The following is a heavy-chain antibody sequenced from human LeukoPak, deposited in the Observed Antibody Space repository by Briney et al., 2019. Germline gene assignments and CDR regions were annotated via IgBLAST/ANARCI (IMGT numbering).Heavy chain of an antibody. CDR1: GFTFSSYA. J-gene: IGHJ4*02. CDR2: ISGSGGST. CDR3: ASSLSGYCSSTSCPMGGY. D-gene: IGHD2-2*01. Sequence: GGSLRLSCAASGFTFSSYAMSWVRQAPGKGLEWVSAISGSGGSTYYADSRKGRFTISRDNSKNTLHLQMNSLRAEDTAVYYCASSLSGYCSSTSCPMGGYWGQGTLVTVSS. V-gene: IGHV3-23*01.